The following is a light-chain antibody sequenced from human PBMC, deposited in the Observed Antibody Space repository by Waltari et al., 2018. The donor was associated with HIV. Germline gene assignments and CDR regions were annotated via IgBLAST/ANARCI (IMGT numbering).Light chain of an antibody. CDR2: RAS. Sequence: DIQMTQSPSTLSASVGDRVTIPCRASQSIGDLLAWYQQKPGKAPKLLIYRASSLESGVPSSFSGSGSGTQFTLTISSLQPDDFATYYCQHYNTFRWTFGQGTKVEIK. CDR1: QSIGDL. V-gene: IGKV1-5*03. CDR3: QHYNTFRWT. J-gene: IGKJ1*01.